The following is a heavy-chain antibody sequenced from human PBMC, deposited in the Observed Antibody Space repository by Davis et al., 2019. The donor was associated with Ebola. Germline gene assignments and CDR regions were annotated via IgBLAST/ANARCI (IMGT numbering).Heavy chain of an antibody. CDR2: ISHHNGDI. Sequence: SETLSLTCAVSGGSFSDYSWSWIRQPPEKGLEWIGEISHHNGDINYNPSLRSRFAISVDSSKNQFSLKINSVTAADTATYYCARTTKTNIEDSGLGYNSFDSWGQGVLVSVSS. D-gene: IGHD4-17*01. J-gene: IGHJ5*01. CDR1: GGSFSDYS. CDR3: ARTTKTNIEDSGLGYNSFDS. V-gene: IGHV4-34*01.